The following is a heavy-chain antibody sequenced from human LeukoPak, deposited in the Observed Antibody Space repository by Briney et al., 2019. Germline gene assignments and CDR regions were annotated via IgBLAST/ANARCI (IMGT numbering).Heavy chain of an antibody. CDR2: ISSSSSYI. Sequence: PGGSLRLSCAASGFTFSSYSMNWVRQAPGKGLEWVSSISSSSSYIYYADSVKGRFTISRDNAKNSLYLQMNSLRAEDTAVYYCARPGIDDSSGYDYWGQGTLVTVSS. J-gene: IGHJ4*02. CDR1: GFTFSSYS. CDR3: ARPGIDDSSGYDY. V-gene: IGHV3-21*04. D-gene: IGHD3-22*01.